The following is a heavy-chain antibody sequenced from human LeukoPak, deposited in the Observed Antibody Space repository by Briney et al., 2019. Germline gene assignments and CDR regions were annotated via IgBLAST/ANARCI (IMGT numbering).Heavy chain of an antibody. V-gene: IGHV4-59*01. J-gene: IGHJ4*02. D-gene: IGHD3-22*01. Sequence: SETLSLTCTVSGGSISSYYWSWIRQPPGKGLEWIGYIYYSGSTNYNPSLKSRVTISVDTSKNQFSLKLSSVTAADTAAYYCARLGPYYYDSSGYEFDYWGQGTLVTVSS. CDR3: ARLGPYYYDSSGYEFDY. CDR2: IYYSGST. CDR1: GGSISSYY.